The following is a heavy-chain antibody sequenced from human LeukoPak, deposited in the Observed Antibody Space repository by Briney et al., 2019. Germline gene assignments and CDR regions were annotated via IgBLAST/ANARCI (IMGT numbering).Heavy chain of an antibody. CDR3: ATYRQVLLPFES. Sequence: GGSLRLSCVVSGFSVRNNYVSWVRQAPGKGLEWVSSIFPSGGEIHYADSVRGRFTISRDNSKSTLSLQMNSLRAEDTAIYYCATYRQVLLPFESWGQGTLVTVSS. J-gene: IGHJ4*02. CDR2: IFPSGGEI. CDR1: GFSVRNNY. V-gene: IGHV3-53*01. D-gene: IGHD2-8*02.